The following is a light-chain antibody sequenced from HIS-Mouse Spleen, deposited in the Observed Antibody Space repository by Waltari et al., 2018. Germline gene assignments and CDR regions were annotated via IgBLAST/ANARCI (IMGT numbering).Light chain of an antibody. CDR2: SNN. J-gene: IGLJ1*01. CDR1: SSNIGSNT. CDR3: SSYTSSSLYV. V-gene: IGLV1-44*01. Sequence: QSVLTQPPSASGTPGQRVPTPFSGSSSNIGSNTVNWYQQLPGTAPKLLIYSNNQRPSGVPDRFSGSKSGTSASLAISGLQAEDEADYYCSSYTSSSLYVFGTGTKVTVL.